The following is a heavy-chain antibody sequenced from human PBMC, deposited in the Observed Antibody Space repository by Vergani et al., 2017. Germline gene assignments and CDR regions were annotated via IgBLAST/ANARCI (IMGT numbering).Heavy chain of an antibody. CDR3: ARHVGPSAWFLEWYGWFDP. CDR2: IYYSGST. Sequence: QLQLQESGPGLVKPSETLSLTCTVSGGSISSSSYYWGWIRQPPGKGLEWIGSIYYSGSTYYNPSLKSRVTISVDTSKNQFSLKLSAVTAADTAVYYCARHVGPSAWFLEWYGWFDPGGQGTLVTVSS. D-gene: IGHD3-3*01. J-gene: IGHJ5*02. CDR1: GGSISSSSYY. V-gene: IGHV4-39*01.